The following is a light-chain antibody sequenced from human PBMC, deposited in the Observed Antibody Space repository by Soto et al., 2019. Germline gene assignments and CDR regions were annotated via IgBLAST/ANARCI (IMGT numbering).Light chain of an antibody. CDR2: TAP. V-gene: IGKV1-5*03. Sequence: IQMPEFPSNQSASVSDRVTITFRASQGIRNTLAWFQQKSGKAPNLLVHTAPSLERGVPSSSNGSGSGTEFPLTISTLQPDDFATYSCQQYKTYSWTFGQ. CDR1: QGIRNT. J-gene: IGKJ1*01. CDR3: QQYKTYSWT.